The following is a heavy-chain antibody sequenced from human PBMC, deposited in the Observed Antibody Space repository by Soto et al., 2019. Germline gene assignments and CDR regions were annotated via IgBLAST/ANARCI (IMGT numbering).Heavy chain of an antibody. CDR2: IYHSVST. Sequence: PSETLSLTCAVSGGSISSGGYSCSWIRQPPGKGLEWIGYIYHSVSTYYNPSHKSRVTISVDRSKNQFSLKLSSVTAADTAVYYCARVEGRVSIFGPTFEYWGQGTMVTVSS. J-gene: IGHJ4*02. CDR1: GGSISSGGYS. D-gene: IGHD3-3*01. CDR3: ARVEGRVSIFGPTFEY. V-gene: IGHV4-30-2*01.